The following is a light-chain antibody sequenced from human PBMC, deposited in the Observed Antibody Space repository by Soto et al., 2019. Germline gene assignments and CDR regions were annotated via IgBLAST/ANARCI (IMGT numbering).Light chain of an antibody. CDR3: QPYGASPLT. J-gene: IGKJ4*01. CDR1: QSVSTGY. CDR2: GVS. Sequence: EIVLTQSPGSLSLSPGERATLSCRASQSVSTGYLAWYQQKPGQTPRLLIYGVSNRPTGIPDRFSGSGSGTEFPLSISRLGPEDFEVYYCQPYGASPLTFGGGTKVEIK. V-gene: IGKV3-20*01.